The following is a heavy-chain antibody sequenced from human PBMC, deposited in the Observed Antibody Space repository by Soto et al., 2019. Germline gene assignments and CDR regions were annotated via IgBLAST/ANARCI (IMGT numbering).Heavy chain of an antibody. Sequence: SETLSLTCTVSGGSISSGGYYWSWIRQHPGKGLEWIGYIYYSGSTYCNPSLKSRVTISVDTSKNQFSLKLSSVTAADTAVYYCASGIAAPYFWVFWGQGTLVTVS. CDR3: ASGIAAPYFWVF. CDR1: GGSISSGGYY. D-gene: IGHD6-6*01. J-gene: IGHJ4*02. CDR2: IYYSGST. V-gene: IGHV4-31*02.